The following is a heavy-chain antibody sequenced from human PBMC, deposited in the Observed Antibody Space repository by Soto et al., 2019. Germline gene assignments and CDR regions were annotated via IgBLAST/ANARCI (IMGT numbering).Heavy chain of an antibody. J-gene: IGHJ6*04. CDR3: ARQEFLDLQMDV. V-gene: IGHV1-8*01. CDR2: MNPNSGNT. D-gene: IGHD3-3*01. CDR1: GFSFTSYD. Sequence: QVQLVQSGAEVRKPGASVKVSCKASGFSFTSYDYIWVRQAAGQGLEWMGWMNPNSGNTGYAQKFQGRATMTRNTSITTAYMELNSLRSEDTAVYYCARQEFLDLQMDVWGKGTTVTVSS.